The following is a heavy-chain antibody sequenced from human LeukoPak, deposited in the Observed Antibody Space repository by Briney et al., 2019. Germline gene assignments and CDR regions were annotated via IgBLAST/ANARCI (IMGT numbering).Heavy chain of an antibody. CDR2: IYHSGST. CDR3: ARDREYYGSGKGYFDY. D-gene: IGHD3-10*01. CDR1: GGSISSSNW. V-gene: IGHV4-4*02. Sequence: PSGTLSLTCAVSGGSISSSNWWSWVRQPPGKGLEWIGEIYHSGSTNYNPSLKSRVTISVDKSKNQFSLKLSSVTAADTAVYYCARDREYYGSGKGYFDYWGQGTLVTVSS. J-gene: IGHJ4*02.